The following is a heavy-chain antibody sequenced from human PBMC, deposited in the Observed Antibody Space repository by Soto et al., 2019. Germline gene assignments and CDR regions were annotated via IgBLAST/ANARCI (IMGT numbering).Heavy chain of an antibody. J-gene: IGHJ4*02. Sequence: VQLWDSGGGLVQPGGSLRLSCAASGFSFSSSAMSWVRQAPGKGLEWVSTFRESGGTTHYADPVKGRFTISRDTSNNILFLQMNRLRAEDTAIYYCTKDSHWAIISRTHDYWGQGTLVTVSS. D-gene: IGHD2-2*01. CDR2: FRESGGTT. CDR1: GFSFSSSA. CDR3: TKDSHWAIISRTHDY. V-gene: IGHV3-23*01.